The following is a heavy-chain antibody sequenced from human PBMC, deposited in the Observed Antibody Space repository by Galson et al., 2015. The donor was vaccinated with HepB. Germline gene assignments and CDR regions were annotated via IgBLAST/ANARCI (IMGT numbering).Heavy chain of an antibody. J-gene: IGHJ2*01. CDR1: GGSISSGGYY. Sequence: TLSLTCTVSGGSISSGGYYWSWIRQHPGKGLEWIGYIYYSGSAYYNPSLKSRVTISVDTSKNQFSLKLSSVTAADTAVYYCARGRITMVRGVMGPWYFDLWGRGTLVTVSS. V-gene: IGHV4-31*03. D-gene: IGHD3-10*01. CDR2: IYYSGSA. CDR3: ARGRITMVRGVMGPWYFDL.